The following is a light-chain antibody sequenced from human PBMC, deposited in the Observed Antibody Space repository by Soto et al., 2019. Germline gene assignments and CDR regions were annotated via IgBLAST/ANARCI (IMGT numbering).Light chain of an antibody. CDR2: GAS. J-gene: IGKJ1*01. Sequence: DIRLTQSPSSLSASVGDRVTISCRASQSISTYLMWYQQKPGKAPNLLIYGASGLQNGVPSRFPGSGSGTDFTLTITGLQPEDFGTYYCQQSSITPRTFGQGTKVEIK. V-gene: IGKV1-39*01. CDR3: QQSSITPRT. CDR1: QSISTY.